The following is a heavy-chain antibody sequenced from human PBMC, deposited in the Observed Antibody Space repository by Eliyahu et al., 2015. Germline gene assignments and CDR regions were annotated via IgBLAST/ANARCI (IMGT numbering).Heavy chain of an antibody. Sequence: QLQLQESGPGLVKPSETLSLTCTVSGXSIPSSAYYWGWIRQPPGRGLEWIGSISYSGSTYYNPSLKSRVTISVDTSKTQFSLRLSSLTSADTAVYYCARHLFYGNREYYFDYWGQGALVTVSS. V-gene: IGHV4-39*01. D-gene: IGHD2/OR15-2a*01. J-gene: IGHJ4*02. CDR1: GXSIPSSAYY. CDR3: ARHLFYGNREYYFDY. CDR2: ISYSGST.